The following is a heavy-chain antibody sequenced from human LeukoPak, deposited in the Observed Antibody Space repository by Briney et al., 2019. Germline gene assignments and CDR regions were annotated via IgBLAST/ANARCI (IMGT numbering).Heavy chain of an antibody. CDR2: ISSDGSKK. Sequence: GGSLRLSCAASTXFFSAYGMNWVRQAPGKGLEWVASISSDGSKKYYVDSVKGRFTISRDNSQNTLYLQMNSLRAEDTAMYYCAKDPNSGYDRLPSDYWGQGTLVTVSS. D-gene: IGHD5-12*01. CDR3: AKDPNSGYDRLPSDY. V-gene: IGHV3-30*18. CDR1: TXFFSAYG. J-gene: IGHJ4*02.